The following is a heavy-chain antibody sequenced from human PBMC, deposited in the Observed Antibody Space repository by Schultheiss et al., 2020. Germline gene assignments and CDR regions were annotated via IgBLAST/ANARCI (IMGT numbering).Heavy chain of an antibody. J-gene: IGHJ6*02. V-gene: IGHV4-59*08. D-gene: IGHD6-13*01. CDR1: GGSISSYY. CDR2: IYYSGSA. Sequence: SETLSLTCTVSGGSISSYYWSWIRQPPGKGLEWIGYIYYSGSAYYNPSLKSRVSISVDTSKNHFSLKESSVTAADTAVFYCTRFRIGAAAAHYGMDVWGQGTTVTVSS. CDR3: TRFRIGAAAAHYGMDV.